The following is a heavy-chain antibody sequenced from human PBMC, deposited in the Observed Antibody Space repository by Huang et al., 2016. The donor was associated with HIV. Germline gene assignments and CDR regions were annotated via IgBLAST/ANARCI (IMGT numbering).Heavy chain of an antibody. J-gene: IGHJ4*02. CDR1: GLTFSGSA. V-gene: IGHV3-73*02. D-gene: IGHD2-21*02. Sequence: EVQLVESGGGLVQPGGSLKLSCAASGLTFSGSAMHWVRQGSGEGLGGVGRMRRKANSYATAYAASVKGRFTISRDDSKNTAYLQMNSLKTEDTAVYYCWISVVTASGYWGQGTLVTVSS. CDR3: WISVVTASGY. CDR2: MRRKANSYAT.